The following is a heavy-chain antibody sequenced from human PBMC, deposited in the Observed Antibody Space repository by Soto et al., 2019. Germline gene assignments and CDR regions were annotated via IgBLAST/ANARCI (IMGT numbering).Heavy chain of an antibody. J-gene: IGHJ6*03. D-gene: IGHD1-26*01. CDR2: INPNGGGT. V-gene: IGHV1-2*02. CDR3: ARESGGSTATLDYYYFYMDV. Sequence: ASVKVSCETSGDSFNDYYIHWVRQAPGQGLEWMGWINPNGGGTKYAQRFQGRVTVTRDTSIRTVYMELSSLRSDDTAVYYCARESGGSTATLDYYYFYMDVWGKGTTVIVSS. CDR1: GDSFNDYY.